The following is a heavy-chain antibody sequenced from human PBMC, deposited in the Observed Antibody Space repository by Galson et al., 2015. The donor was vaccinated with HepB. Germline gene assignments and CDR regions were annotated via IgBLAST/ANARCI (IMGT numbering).Heavy chain of an antibody. CDR3: ARENIVVVPAASRWFDP. V-gene: IGHV1-3*01. CDR2: INAGNGNT. D-gene: IGHD2-2*01. J-gene: IGHJ5*02. Sequence: SVKVSCKASGYTFTSYAMHWVRQAPGQRLEWMGWINAGNGNTKYSQKFQGRVTITRDTSASTAYMELSSLRSEDTAVYYCARENIVVVPAASRWFDPWGQGTLVTVSS. CDR1: GYTFTSYA.